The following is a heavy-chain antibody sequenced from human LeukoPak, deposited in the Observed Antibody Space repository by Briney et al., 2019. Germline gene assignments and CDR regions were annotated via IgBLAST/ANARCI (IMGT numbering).Heavy chain of an antibody. J-gene: IGHJ6*02. CDR2: ISSSGSTI. CDR1: GFTFSDYY. Sequence: GGSLRLSCAASGFTFSDYYMSWIRQAPGKGLEWVSYISSSGSTIYYADSVKGRFTISRDNAKNSLYLQMNSLRAGDTAVYYCARSTYYDFWTGPGGMDVWGQGTTVTVSS. D-gene: IGHD3-3*01. V-gene: IGHV3-11*01. CDR3: ARSTYYDFWTGPGGMDV.